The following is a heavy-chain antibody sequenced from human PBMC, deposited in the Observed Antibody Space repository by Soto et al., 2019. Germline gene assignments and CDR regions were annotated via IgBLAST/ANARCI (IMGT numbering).Heavy chain of an antibody. CDR3: ARDAKGSSGDHFDY. V-gene: IGHV5-51*01. J-gene: IGHJ4*02. CDR1: GYSFTSYW. CDR2: IYPGDSDT. Sequence: GEPLKISCKGSGYSFTSYWIGWVRQMPGKGLEWMGIIYPGDSDTRYSPFFQGQVTISADKSISTAYLQWSSLKASDTAVYYCARDAKGSSGDHFDYWGREPWSPSPQ. D-gene: IGHD1-1*01.